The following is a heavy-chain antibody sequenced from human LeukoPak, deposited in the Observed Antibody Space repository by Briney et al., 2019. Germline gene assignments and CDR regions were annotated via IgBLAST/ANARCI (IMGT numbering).Heavy chain of an antibody. V-gene: IGHV3-23*01. CDR3: AKAPVTTCRGAFCYPFDY. Sequence: GGSLRLSCAASGFTFSSYAMSWVRQAPGKGLEWVSAISDTGNTYHADSMKGRFTISRDSSKNTLFLQMNRLRPEDAAVYYCAKAPVTTCRGAFCYPFDYWGLGTLVTVSS. D-gene: IGHD2-15*01. J-gene: IGHJ4*02. CDR1: GFTFSSYA. CDR2: ISDTGNT.